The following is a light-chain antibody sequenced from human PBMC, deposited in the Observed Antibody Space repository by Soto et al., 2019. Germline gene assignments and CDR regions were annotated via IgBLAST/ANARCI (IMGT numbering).Light chain of an antibody. V-gene: IGKV3-15*01. Sequence: EIVMTQSPATLSGSPGERAILSWGAIQSVSSNLAWYQQKPGQAPRLLIYGASTRATGIPARFSGSGPGTEFTLTISSLQSEDFALYYCQQYINWPPGITFGQGTRLEIK. CDR3: QQYINWPPGIT. CDR2: GAS. CDR1: QSVSSN. J-gene: IGKJ5*01.